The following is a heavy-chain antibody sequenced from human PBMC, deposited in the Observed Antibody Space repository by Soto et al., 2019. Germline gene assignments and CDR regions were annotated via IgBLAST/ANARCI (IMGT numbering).Heavy chain of an antibody. CDR3: AKGPAPYYYGSEIYYFDY. CDR2: ISGSGGST. D-gene: IGHD3-10*01. CDR1: GFTFSSYA. Sequence: HPGGSLRLSCAASGFTFSSYAMSWVRQAPGKGLEWVSAISGSGGSTYYADSVKGRFTISRDNSKNTQYLQMNSLRAEDTAVYYCAKGPAPYYYGSEIYYFDYWGQGTLVTVSS. J-gene: IGHJ4*02. V-gene: IGHV3-23*01.